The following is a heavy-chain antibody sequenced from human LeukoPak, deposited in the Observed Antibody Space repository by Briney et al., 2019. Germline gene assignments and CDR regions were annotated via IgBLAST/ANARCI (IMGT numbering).Heavy chain of an antibody. CDR2: IKPDGSQK. CDR3: AGRGSGYYYGMNV. Sequence: SGGSLRLSCAASGFTFSIDWMNWVRQAPGRGLEWVASIKPDGSQKFYVDSVKGRFTISRDTSKNTLYLQMNSLRAEDTAVYYCAGRGSGYYYGMNVWGQGTTVTVSS. D-gene: IGHD3-10*01. CDR1: GFTFSIDW. J-gene: IGHJ6*02. V-gene: IGHV3-7*01.